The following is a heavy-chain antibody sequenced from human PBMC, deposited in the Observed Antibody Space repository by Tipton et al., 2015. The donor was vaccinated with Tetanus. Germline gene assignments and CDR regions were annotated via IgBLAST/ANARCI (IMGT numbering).Heavy chain of an antibody. J-gene: IGHJ5*02. CDR3: AGGLVRWYEP. CDR2: VFRSGSA. CDR1: GASISSIYS. V-gene: IGHV4-30-2*01. Sequence: TLSLTCAVSGASISSIYSWSWIRQPPGKGLEWIGYVFRSGSADYNPSLKSRVNISLDRSENQISLMLTSVTAADTAVYSCAGGLVRWYEPWGRGTLVTVSS. D-gene: IGHD3-10*01.